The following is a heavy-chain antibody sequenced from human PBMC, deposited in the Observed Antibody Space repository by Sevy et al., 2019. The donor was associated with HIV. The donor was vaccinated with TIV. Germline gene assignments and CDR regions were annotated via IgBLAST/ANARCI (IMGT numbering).Heavy chain of an antibody. V-gene: IGHV3-49*04. CDR1: GFIYGDYA. J-gene: IGHJ4*02. Sequence: GGSLRLSCIASGFIYGDYAMNWVRQAPGKGLEWVGFIRRKAFGGTTQYAASVKGRFTISRDDSKSIAYLQMNSLKTGGTARYYCSRGGRKAVLGPWDYWGQGTLVTVSS. CDR2: IRRKAFGGTT. D-gene: IGHD3-16*01. CDR3: SRGGRKAVLGPWDY.